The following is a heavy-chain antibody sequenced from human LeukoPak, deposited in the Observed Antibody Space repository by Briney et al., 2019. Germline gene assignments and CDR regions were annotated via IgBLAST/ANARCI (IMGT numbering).Heavy chain of an antibody. J-gene: IGHJ6*03. D-gene: IGHD2-8*01. CDR2: INPNNGAT. V-gene: IGHV1-2*02. CDR1: GYTFTSNY. CDR3: ARNGAPGPHYYYMDV. Sequence: ASVKVSCKAFGYTFTSNYMHWVRQAPGQGLEWMGWINPNNGATNYAQKFQGRVTMTKATSISTAYMELNRLRSDDTAVYYCARNGAPGPHYYYMDVWGKGTTVTVSS.